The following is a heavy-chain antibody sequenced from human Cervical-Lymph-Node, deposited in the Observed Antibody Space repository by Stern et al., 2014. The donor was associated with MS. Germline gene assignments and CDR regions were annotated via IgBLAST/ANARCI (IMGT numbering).Heavy chain of an antibody. CDR1: GFTFSSHG. J-gene: IGHJ5*01. CDR3: AKDRTDYYFDS. CDR2: VSSDGSSK. V-gene: IGHV3-30*18. D-gene: IGHD3-10*01. Sequence: VQLVESGGGVVQPGRSLRLSCAASGFTFSSHGMHWVRQAPGKGLEWVAVVSSDGSSKYYPDSVKGRFTISRDNSKNTLYLQMNSLRADDTAVYYCAKDRTDYYFDSWGQGTLVTVSS.